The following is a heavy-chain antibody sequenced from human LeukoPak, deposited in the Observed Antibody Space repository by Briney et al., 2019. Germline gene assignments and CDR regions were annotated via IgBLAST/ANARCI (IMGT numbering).Heavy chain of an antibody. CDR2: INPSGGST. CDR3: ARGERYFDWLLNWFDP. J-gene: IGHJ5*02. CDR1: GYTFTSYY. Sequence: ASVKVSCKASGYTFTSYYMHWVRQAPGQGLEWMGIINPSGGSTSYAQKFQGRVTMIRDTSTSTVYMELSSLRSEDTAVYYCARGERYFDWLLNWFDPWGQGTLVTVSS. D-gene: IGHD3-9*01. V-gene: IGHV1-46*01.